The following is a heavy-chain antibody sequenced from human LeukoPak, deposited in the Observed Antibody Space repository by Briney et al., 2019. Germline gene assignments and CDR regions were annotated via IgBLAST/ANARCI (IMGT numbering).Heavy chain of an antibody. Sequence: GGSLRLSCAASGFIFDDYGMSWVRQAPGKGLEWVSGINWNGGSTGYADSVKGRFTISRDNAKNSLYLQMNSLRAEDTAVYYCAELGITMIGGVWGKGTTVTISS. CDR2: INWNGGST. CDR1: GFIFDDYG. CDR3: AELGITMIGGV. V-gene: IGHV3-20*04. D-gene: IGHD3-10*02. J-gene: IGHJ6*04.